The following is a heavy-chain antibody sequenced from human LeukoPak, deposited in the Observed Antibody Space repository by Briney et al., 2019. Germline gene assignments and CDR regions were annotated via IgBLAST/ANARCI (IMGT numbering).Heavy chain of an antibody. Sequence: GGSLRLSCAASGFTFSSYWMSWVRQAPGKGLEWVSSISGSGSNTYYADSVKGRFTISRDNSKNILYLQMNSLRAEDTAIYYCAKDQRGYGRIVDYWGQGTLVTISS. D-gene: IGHD3-10*01. CDR2: ISGSGSNT. CDR1: GFTFSSYW. CDR3: AKDQRGYGRIVDY. V-gene: IGHV3-23*01. J-gene: IGHJ4*02.